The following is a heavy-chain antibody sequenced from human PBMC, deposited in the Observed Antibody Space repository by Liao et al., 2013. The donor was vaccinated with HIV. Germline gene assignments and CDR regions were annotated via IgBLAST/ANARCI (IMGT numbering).Heavy chain of an antibody. V-gene: IGHV4-61*02. Sequence: QVRLQESGPGLVKPSQTLSLTCTVSGDLIRRDNYYWTWIRQPAGKGLEWIGRIYTSGSTNYNPSLKSRVTMSVDTSKNQFSLKLSSVTAADTAVYYCARDRIWTGTNDAFDIWAKGQWSPSLQ. CDR2: IYTSGST. D-gene: IGHD1-1*01. CDR3: ARDRIWTGTNDAFDI. CDR1: GDLIRRDNYY. J-gene: IGHJ3*02.